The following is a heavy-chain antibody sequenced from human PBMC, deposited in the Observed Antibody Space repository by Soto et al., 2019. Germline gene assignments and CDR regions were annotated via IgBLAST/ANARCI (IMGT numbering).Heavy chain of an antibody. D-gene: IGHD3-10*01. CDR2: IYYSGST. CDR3: ARDLPTRGYFDY. J-gene: IGHJ4*02. Sequence: SETLSLTCTVSGGSVSSGSYYWSWIRQPPGKGLEWIGDIYYSGSTNYNPSLKSRVTISVDTSKNQFSLKLSSVTAADTAVYYCARDLPTRGYFDYWGQGTLVTVSS. CDR1: GGSVSSGSYY. V-gene: IGHV4-61*01.